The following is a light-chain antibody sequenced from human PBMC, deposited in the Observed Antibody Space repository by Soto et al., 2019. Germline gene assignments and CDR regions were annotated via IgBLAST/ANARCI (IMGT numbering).Light chain of an antibody. CDR1: QSVTYY. CDR3: QQRGNWPIT. J-gene: IGKJ5*01. V-gene: IGKV3-11*01. CDR2: DAS. Sequence: EIVLTQSPATVSLSPGERATLSCRASQSVTYYLAWYQQKPGQAPRLLIYDASNRATGIPARFSGSGSGTDFTLTISGLEPEDFAVYYCQQRGNWPITFGQGTRLEIK.